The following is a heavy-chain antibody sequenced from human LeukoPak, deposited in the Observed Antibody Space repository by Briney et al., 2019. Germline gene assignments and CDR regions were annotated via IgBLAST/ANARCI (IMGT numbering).Heavy chain of an antibody. CDR1: GFTFSDYY. CDR2: ISSSGSTI. J-gene: IGHJ4*02. CDR3: ARDRHLSGYYYDSIGSVFDY. Sequence: PGGSLRLSCAASGFTFSDYYMSWIRHAPGKGLEWVSYISSSGSTIYYADSVKGRFTISRDNAKNSLYPQMNSLRAEDTAVYYCARDRHLSGYYYDSIGSVFDYWGQGTLVTVSS. V-gene: IGHV3-11*01. D-gene: IGHD3-22*01.